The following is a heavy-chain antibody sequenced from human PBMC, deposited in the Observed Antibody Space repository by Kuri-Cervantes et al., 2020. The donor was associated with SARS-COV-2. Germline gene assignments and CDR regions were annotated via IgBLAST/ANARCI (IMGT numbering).Heavy chain of an antibody. D-gene: IGHD3-3*01. CDR1: GFTFSSYA. Sequence: GESLKISCAASGFTFSSYAMHWVRQAPGKGLEWVSSISSSSSYIYYADSVKGRFTISRDNAKNSLYLQMNSLRAEDTAVYYCARALDGVVTRYYYYGMGVWGQGTTVTVSS. CDR3: ARALDGVVTRYYYYGMGV. CDR2: ISSSSSYI. J-gene: IGHJ6*02. V-gene: IGHV3-21*01.